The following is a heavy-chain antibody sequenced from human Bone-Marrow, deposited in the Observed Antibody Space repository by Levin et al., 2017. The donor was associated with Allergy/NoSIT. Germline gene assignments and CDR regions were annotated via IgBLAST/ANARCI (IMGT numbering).Heavy chain of an antibody. CDR1: EFTFSTSW. D-gene: IGHD3-10*01. CDR2: INQDGSET. Sequence: GESLKISCAASEFTFSTSWMTWVRQAAGKGLEWVATINQDGSETYYVDSVKGRFTISRDNAKNSLYLHMNSLRAEDTAVYYCARDYYRKHDYWGQGTLVTVSS. V-gene: IGHV3-7*01. CDR3: ARDYYRKHDY. J-gene: IGHJ4*02.